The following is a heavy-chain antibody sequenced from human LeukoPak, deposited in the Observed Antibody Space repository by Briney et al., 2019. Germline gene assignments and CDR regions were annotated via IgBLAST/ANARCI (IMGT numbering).Heavy chain of an antibody. Sequence: GSLRLSCAASGFTFSSYWMSWIRQPPGKGLEWIGEINHSGSTNYNPSLKSRVTISVDTSKNQFSLKLSSVTAADTAVYYCARRVRYMDVWGKGTTVTISS. CDR3: ARRVRYMDV. CDR1: GFTFSSYW. J-gene: IGHJ6*03. CDR2: INHSGST. V-gene: IGHV4-34*01. D-gene: IGHD3-10*01.